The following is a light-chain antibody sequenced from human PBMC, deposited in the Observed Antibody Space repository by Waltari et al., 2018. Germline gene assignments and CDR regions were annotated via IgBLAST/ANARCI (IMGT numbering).Light chain of an antibody. Sequence: DIQMTQSPSTLSASVGDRVTITCRASPSIISWLAWYQQKPGKAPKLLIYTASSLESGVPSRFSGSGSGTEFTLTISSLQPDDFATYYCQQYNSYSPWTFGQGTKVEIK. V-gene: IGKV1-5*03. J-gene: IGKJ1*01. CDR3: QQYNSYSPWT. CDR1: PSIISW. CDR2: TAS.